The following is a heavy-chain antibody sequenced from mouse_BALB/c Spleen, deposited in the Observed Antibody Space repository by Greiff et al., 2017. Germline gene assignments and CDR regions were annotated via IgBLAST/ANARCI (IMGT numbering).Heavy chain of an antibody. CDR1: GFNIKDTY. CDR2: VDPANDNT. Sequence: EVQRVESGAELVKPGASVKLSCTASGFNIKDTYMHWVKQRPEQGLEWIGRVDPANDNTKYDPKFQGKATITSDTSSNTAYLQLSSLTSEDTAVYYCARWAYGTMDYWGQGTSVTVSS. J-gene: IGHJ4*01. D-gene: IGHD1-1*01. CDR3: ARWAYGTMDY. V-gene: IGHV14-3*02.